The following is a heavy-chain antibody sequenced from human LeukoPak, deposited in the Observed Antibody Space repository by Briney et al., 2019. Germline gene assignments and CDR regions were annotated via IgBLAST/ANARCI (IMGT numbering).Heavy chain of an antibody. CDR3: AKDRMVRGDLDY. J-gene: IGHJ4*02. CDR1: GFTFSSYG. D-gene: IGHD3-10*01. Sequence: GGSLRLSCASSGFTFSSYGMHWVRQAPGKGLEWVAFIRYDGSNKYYADSVKGRFTISRDNSKNTLYLQMNSLRAEDTAVYYCAKDRMVRGDLDYWGQGTLVTVSS. CDR2: IRYDGSNK. V-gene: IGHV3-30*02.